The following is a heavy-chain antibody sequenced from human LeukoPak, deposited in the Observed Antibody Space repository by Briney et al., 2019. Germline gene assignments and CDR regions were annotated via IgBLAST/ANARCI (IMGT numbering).Heavy chain of an antibody. Sequence: SQTLYLTCTVSGGSISSYYWSWIRQPPGKGLEWIGYIYYSGSTNYNPSLKSRVTISVDTSKNQFSLKLSSVTAADTAVYYCARSGYSSGSNWFDPWGQGTLVTVSS. J-gene: IGHJ5*02. V-gene: IGHV4-59*08. D-gene: IGHD6-19*01. CDR2: IYYSGST. CDR3: ARSGYSSGSNWFDP. CDR1: GGSISSYY.